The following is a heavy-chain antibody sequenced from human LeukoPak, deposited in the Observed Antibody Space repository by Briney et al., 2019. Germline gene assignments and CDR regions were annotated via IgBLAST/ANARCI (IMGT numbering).Heavy chain of an antibody. V-gene: IGHV4-59*01. CDR1: GGSISSYY. CDR2: IYYSGST. Sequence: PSETLSLTCTVSGGSISSYYWSWIRQPPGKGLEWIGYIYYSGSTNYNPSLKSRVTISVDTSKNQFSLKLSSVTAADTAVYYCARVVYDILTGYPNWFDPWGQGTLVTVSS. D-gene: IGHD3-9*01. CDR3: ARVVYDILTGYPNWFDP. J-gene: IGHJ5*02.